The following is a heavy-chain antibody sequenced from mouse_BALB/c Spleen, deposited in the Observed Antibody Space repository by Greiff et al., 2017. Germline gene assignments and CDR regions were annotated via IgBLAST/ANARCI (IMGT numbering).Heavy chain of an antibody. Sequence: VQLKESGPGLVKPSQSLSLTCTVTGYSITSDYAWNWIRQFPGNKLEWMGYISYSGSTSYNPSLKSRISITRDTSKNQFFLQLNSVTTEDTATYYCARSEPAYWGQGTLVTVSA. V-gene: IGHV3-2*02. J-gene: IGHJ3*01. CDR1: GYSITSDYA. CDR2: ISYSGST. CDR3: ARSEPAY.